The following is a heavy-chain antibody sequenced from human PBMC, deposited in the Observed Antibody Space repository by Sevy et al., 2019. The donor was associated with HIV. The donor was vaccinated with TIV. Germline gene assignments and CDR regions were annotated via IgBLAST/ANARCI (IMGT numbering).Heavy chain of an antibody. CDR2: INLNSGGT. V-gene: IGHV1-2*02. CDR1: GYTFTDYF. J-gene: IGHJ6*02. D-gene: IGHD2-2*01. CDR3: ARDGRYCDNTRCSLGYYGMDV. Sequence: ASVKVSCKASGYTFTDYFMHWVRQAPGQGLEWMGWINLNSGGTNYAQKFQGRVTMTRDTPISTAYMEVTRLTSDDTAIYYCARDGRYCDNTRCSLGYYGMDVWGQGTTVTVSS.